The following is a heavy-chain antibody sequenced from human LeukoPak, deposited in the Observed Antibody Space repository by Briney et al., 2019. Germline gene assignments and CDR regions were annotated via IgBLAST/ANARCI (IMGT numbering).Heavy chain of an antibody. CDR2: IYYSGST. V-gene: IGHV4-59*01. CDR3: ARDFWGSRSYYYGMDV. D-gene: IGHD7-27*01. J-gene: IGHJ6*02. CDR1: GGSISSYY. Sequence: SEALSLTCTVSGGSISSYYWSWIRQPPGKGLEWIGYIYYSGSTNYNPSLKSRVTISVDTSKNQFSLKLSSVTAADTAVYYCARDFWGSRSYYYGMDVWGQGTTVTVSS.